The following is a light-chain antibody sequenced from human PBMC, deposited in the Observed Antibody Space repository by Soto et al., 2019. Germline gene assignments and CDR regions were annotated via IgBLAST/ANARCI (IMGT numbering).Light chain of an antibody. J-gene: IGKJ5*01. CDR2: LGS. Sequence: DIVMTQSPLSLPVTPGEPASISCRSSQSLLHSNGYNYLDWYLQKPGQSPQLLIYLGSNRASGVPDRYSGSGSGTDFSLKISSVDAEDVGVYYCMQALQTPITFGQGTRLQI. V-gene: IGKV2-28*01. CDR1: QSLLHSNGYNY. CDR3: MQALQTPIT.